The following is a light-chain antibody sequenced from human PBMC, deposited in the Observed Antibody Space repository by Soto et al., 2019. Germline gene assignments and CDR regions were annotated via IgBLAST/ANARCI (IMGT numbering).Light chain of an antibody. CDR1: QRVSSY. J-gene: IGKJ1*01. Sequence: DIVLTQSPATLSLSPGKRATLSCRASQRVSSYLAWYQQKPGQAPRLLIYNASNRATGIPARFSGSGSGTDFSLTISSLAPEGFAVYYCPQTFGQGTKVEI. CDR2: NAS. CDR3: PQT. V-gene: IGKV3-11*01.